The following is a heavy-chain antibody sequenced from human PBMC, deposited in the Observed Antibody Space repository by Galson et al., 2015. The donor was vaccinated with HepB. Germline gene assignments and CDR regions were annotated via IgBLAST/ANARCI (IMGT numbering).Heavy chain of an antibody. Sequence: SLRLSCAASGFTFSSYVMHWVRQAPGKGLVWVSRINSYGSSTSYADSVKGRFTISRDNAKNTLFLQMNSLRAEDTAVYYCHTTTVNTGYYAMDVWGQGTTVTVSS. V-gene: IGHV3-74*01. CDR2: INSYGSST. D-gene: IGHD4-17*01. CDR1: GFTFSSYV. CDR3: HTTTVNTGYYAMDV. J-gene: IGHJ6*02.